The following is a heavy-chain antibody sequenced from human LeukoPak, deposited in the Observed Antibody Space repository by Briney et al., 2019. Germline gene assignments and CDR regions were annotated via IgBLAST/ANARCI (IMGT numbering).Heavy chain of an antibody. CDR3: ARGLLLDGYCSGGSCRYYGMDV. D-gene: IGHD2-15*01. CDR1: GFTFSSYG. V-gene: IGHV3-30*03. J-gene: IGHJ6*02. Sequence: GGSLRLSCAASGFTFSSYGMHWVRQAPGKGLEWVAVISYDGSNKYYADSVKGRFTISRDNSKNTLYLQMNSLRSEDTAVYYCARGLLLDGYCSGGSCRYYGMDVWGQGTTVTVSS. CDR2: ISYDGSNK.